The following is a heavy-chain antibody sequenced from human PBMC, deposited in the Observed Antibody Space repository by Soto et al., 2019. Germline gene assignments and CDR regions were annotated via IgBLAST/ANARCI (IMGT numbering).Heavy chain of an antibody. CDR3: TRDDVVCSGGSCYGVPMDL. CDR1: GFSVSTKY. CDR2: IQSGGST. J-gene: IGHJ6*03. Sequence: EVPLVEAGGGLVQPGGSLRLSCAASGFSVSTKYMSWVRQAPGKGLEWLSPIQSGGSTYYADSVKGRFTISRANSENTLFLQRNRLRVEDTAVYYCTRDDVVCSGGSCYGVPMDLWGNGTTVTV. D-gene: IGHD2-15*01. V-gene: IGHV3-66*01.